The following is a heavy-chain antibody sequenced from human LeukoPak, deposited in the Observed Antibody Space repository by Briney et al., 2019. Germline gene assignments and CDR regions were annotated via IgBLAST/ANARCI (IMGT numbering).Heavy chain of an antibody. V-gene: IGHV1-2*02. J-gene: IGHJ6*03. CDR2: INPNSGGT. D-gene: IGHD2-15*01. CDR3: ARVRYLGYCSGGSCSPDYYYYYYMDV. CDR1: GYTFTGYY. Sequence: ASVKVSCKASGYTFTGYYMHWVRQAPGQGLEWMGWINPNSGGTNYAQKFQGRVTMTRDTSISTAYMELSRLRSDDTAVYYCARVRYLGYCSGGSCSPDYYYYYYMDVWGKGTTVTVSS.